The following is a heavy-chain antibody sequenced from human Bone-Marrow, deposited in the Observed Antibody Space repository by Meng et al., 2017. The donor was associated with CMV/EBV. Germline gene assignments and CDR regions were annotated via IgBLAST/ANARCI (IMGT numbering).Heavy chain of an antibody. Sequence: SETLSLTCTVSDDSISGGDNYWSWIRQPPGKGLEWIGYIYYSGSTYYNPSLKSRLSISVDTSKNQFSLKLNSVTAADTAVYYCARADTASVRVYFDDWGQGTLVTVSS. CDR1: DDSISGGDNY. V-gene: IGHV4-30-4*08. CDR3: ARADTASVRVYFDD. D-gene: IGHD3-10*01. CDR2: IYYSGST. J-gene: IGHJ4*02.